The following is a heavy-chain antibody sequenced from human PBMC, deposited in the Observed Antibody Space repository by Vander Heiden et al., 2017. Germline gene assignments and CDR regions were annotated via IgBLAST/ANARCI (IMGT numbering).Heavy chain of an antibody. CDR3: ARGCTVVVPAATPPGWFDP. Sequence: QVQLQQWGAGLLKPSETLSLTCAVYGGSFSGYYWSWIRQPPGKGLEWIGEINHSGSTNYNPSLKMRGTISVDTSKNQFSLKLSSVTAAETALYSCARGCTVVVPAATPPGWFDPWGQGTLVTVSS. CDR2: INHSGST. J-gene: IGHJ5*02. D-gene: IGHD2-2*01. V-gene: IGHV4-34*01. CDR1: GGSFSGYY.